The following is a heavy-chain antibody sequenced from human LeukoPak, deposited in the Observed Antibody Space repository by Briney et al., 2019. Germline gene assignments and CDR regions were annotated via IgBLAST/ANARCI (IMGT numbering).Heavy chain of an antibody. CDR1: GFTFSSYA. D-gene: IGHD6-19*01. CDR2: ISAGGGST. V-gene: IGHV3-23*01. CDR3: ARAIEQWLDAFDI. J-gene: IGHJ3*02. Sequence: GGSLRLSCAASGFTFSSYAMSWVRQAPGKGLECVSGISAGGGSTYYADSVKGRFTISRDNSKNTLYLQMNSLRAEDTAVYYCARAIEQWLDAFDIWGQGTMVTVSS.